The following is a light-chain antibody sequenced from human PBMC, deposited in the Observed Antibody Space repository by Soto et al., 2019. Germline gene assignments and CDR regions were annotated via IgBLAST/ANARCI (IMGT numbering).Light chain of an antibody. V-gene: IGLV2-14*01. CDR1: SSDVGSYNY. CDR3: SSYTSGSTLYV. Sequence: QSALTQPASVSGSPGQSITISCSRTSSDVGSYNYVSWYQHHPVKAPRLMIYASSNRPSGVSHRFSGSRSGNTASLTISGLQAEDEADYYCSSYTSGSTLYVFGTGTKVTVL. CDR2: ASS. J-gene: IGLJ1*01.